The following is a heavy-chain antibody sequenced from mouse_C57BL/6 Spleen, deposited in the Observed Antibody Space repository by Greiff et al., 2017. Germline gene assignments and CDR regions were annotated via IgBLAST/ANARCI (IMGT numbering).Heavy chain of an antibody. CDR1: GYSITSGYY. CDR3: APWDRYFDV. V-gene: IGHV3-6*01. D-gene: IGHD4-1*01. Sequence: EVQLVESGPGLVKPSQSLSLTCSVTGYSITSGYYWNWIRQFPGNKLEWMGYISYDGSNNYNPSLKNRISITRDTSKNQYFLKLNSVTTEDTARYYGAPWDRYFDVWGTGTTVTVSS. J-gene: IGHJ1*03. CDR2: ISYDGSN.